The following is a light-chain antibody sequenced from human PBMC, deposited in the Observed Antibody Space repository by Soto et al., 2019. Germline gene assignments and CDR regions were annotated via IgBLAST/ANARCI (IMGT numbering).Light chain of an antibody. V-gene: IGLV2-23*01. CDR2: EGS. CDR1: SSDIGAYNL. J-gene: IGLJ1*01. Sequence: QSVLTKVSSGSGSPGRAISISSTGTSSDIGAYNLASWYQQHPGKAPKVMIYEGSGRPSGVSNRFSGSKSGNTASLTISGLQAEDEADYYCCSYAAGDTSVCGTGTKVTXL. CDR3: CSYAAGDTSV.